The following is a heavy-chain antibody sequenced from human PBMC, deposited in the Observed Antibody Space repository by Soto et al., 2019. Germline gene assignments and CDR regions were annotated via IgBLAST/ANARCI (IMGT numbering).Heavy chain of an antibody. D-gene: IGHD3-3*01. J-gene: IGHJ4*02. Sequence: GGSLRLSCAASGFTFSSYAMSWVRQAPGKGLEWVSAISGSGGSTYYADSVKGRFTISRDNSKNTLYLQRNSLRAEDTAVYYCAKSYDFWSGSSRPLDYWGQGTLVTVSS. V-gene: IGHV3-23*01. CDR2: ISGSGGST. CDR1: GFTFSSYA. CDR3: AKSYDFWSGSSRPLDY.